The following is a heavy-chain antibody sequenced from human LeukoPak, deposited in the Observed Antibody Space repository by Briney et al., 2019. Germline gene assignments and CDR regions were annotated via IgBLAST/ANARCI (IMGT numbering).Heavy chain of an antibody. D-gene: IGHD6-13*01. CDR1: GGSISTYY. CDR3: ARASSSWYDNWFDP. J-gene: IGHJ5*02. Sequence: SETLSLTCTVSGGSISTYYWSWIRQPPGKGLEWIGYMYYSGSTNYNPSLKSRVTISLDTSKNQFSLNLSSVTAADTAVYYCARASSSWYDNWFDPWGQGTLVTVSS. CDR2: MYYSGST. V-gene: IGHV4-59*01.